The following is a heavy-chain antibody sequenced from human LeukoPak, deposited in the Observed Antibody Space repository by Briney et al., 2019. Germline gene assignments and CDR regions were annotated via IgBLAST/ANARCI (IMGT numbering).Heavy chain of an antibody. CDR2: IYYSGST. V-gene: IGHV4-59*01. Sequence: SETLSLTCTVSGGSISSYYWSWIRQPPGKGLEWIGYIYYSGSTNYNPSLKSRVTISVDTSKNQFSLKLSSVTAADTAVYYCARDLSFGVVTMPWFDPWGQGTLVTASS. D-gene: IGHD3-3*01. CDR1: GGSISSYY. CDR3: ARDLSFGVVTMPWFDP. J-gene: IGHJ5*02.